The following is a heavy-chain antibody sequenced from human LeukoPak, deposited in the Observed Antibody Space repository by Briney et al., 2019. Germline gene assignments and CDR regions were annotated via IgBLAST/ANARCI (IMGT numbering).Heavy chain of an antibody. Sequence: AGGSLRLSCAASGFTFSSYGIQWVRQAPGKGLEWVAVISNDGGDKHYADSVKGRFTILRDNSKNTMYLQMTSLRAEDTAVYYCARVKQWTYYGMDVWGPGTTVTVSS. V-gene: IGHV3-30*03. CDR1: GFTFSSYG. D-gene: IGHD6-19*01. CDR3: ARVKQWTYYGMDV. CDR2: ISNDGGDK. J-gene: IGHJ6*02.